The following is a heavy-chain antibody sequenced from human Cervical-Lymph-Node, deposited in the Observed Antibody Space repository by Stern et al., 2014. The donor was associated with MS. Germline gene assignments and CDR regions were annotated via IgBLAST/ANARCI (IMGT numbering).Heavy chain of an antibody. D-gene: IGHD2-2*01. CDR3: ASAHPATRRGYKGMNV. CDR1: GGTFRKFG. Sequence: HLVRSGSEVRKPWSSGNVTFKASGGTFRKFGGHWVRQAPGQGLEVGGGIIPDFGTTTYTPKFQGRVTIISDESTNTVYVEMSSLTTDDTATYFCASAHPATRRGYKGMNVWGQGTTIVVSS. CDR2: IIPDFGTT. V-gene: IGHV1-69*01. J-gene: IGHJ6*02.